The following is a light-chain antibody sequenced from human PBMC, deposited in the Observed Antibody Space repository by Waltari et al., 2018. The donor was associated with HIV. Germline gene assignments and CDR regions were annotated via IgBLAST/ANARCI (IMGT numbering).Light chain of an antibody. Sequence: SYVLTQPPSVSVAPGQTARITCGGNNIGSKSGHWYQQTPGQAPVLVVYDDSERPSGIPVRFPGSNSGNPATLTISRVGAGDEADYYCQVWDSSSDLYVFGTGTKVTVL. V-gene: IGLV3-21*02. J-gene: IGLJ1*01. CDR2: DDS. CDR3: QVWDSSSDLYV. CDR1: NIGSKS.